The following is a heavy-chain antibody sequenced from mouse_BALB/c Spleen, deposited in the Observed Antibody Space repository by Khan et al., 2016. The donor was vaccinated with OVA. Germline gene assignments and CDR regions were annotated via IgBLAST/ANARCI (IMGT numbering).Heavy chain of an antibody. CDR1: GYSFTSYY. CDR2: IDPSSGGT. D-gene: IGHD1-2*01. Sequence: EVQLQQSGPELMKPGASVKISCKASGYSFTSYYIHWVMQSHGKSLEWIGYIDPSSGGTNYKQKFKGKATLTVDKSYSTAYIQLSNLTSEDSAVYWCTRHGYVAWFTYWGQGTLVTVSA. J-gene: IGHJ3*01. CDR3: TRHGYVAWFTY. V-gene: IGHV1-31*01.